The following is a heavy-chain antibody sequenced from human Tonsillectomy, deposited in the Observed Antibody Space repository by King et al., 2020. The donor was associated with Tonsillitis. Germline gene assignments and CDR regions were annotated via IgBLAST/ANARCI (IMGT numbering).Heavy chain of an antibody. V-gene: IGHV3-9*01. CDR2: ISWNSVNI. CDR3: AKGAIAVAGSYYFDY. CDR1: GFTFDDYA. J-gene: IGHJ4*02. D-gene: IGHD6-19*01. Sequence: QLVQSGGGLVQPGRSLRLSCAASGFTFDDYAMHWVRQAPGKGLEWVSGISWNSVNIGYADSVKGRFTISRDNAKNSLFLQMNSLRAEDTALYYCAKGAIAVAGSYYFDYWGQGTLVTVSS.